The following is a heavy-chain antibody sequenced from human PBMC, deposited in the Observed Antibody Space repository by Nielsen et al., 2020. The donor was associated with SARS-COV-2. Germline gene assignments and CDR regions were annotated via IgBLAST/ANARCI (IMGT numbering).Heavy chain of an antibody. D-gene: IGHD3-10*01. J-gene: IGHJ2*01. CDR3: ARGALPGAAAWYFDL. Sequence: SETLSLTCAVSGGSISSSNWWSWVRQPPGKGLEWIGEIYHSGSTNYNPSLKSRVTISVDKSKNQFSLKLSSVTAADTAVYYCARGALPGAAAWYFDLWGRGTLVTVSS. CDR2: IYHSGST. V-gene: IGHV4-4*02. CDR1: GGSISSSNW.